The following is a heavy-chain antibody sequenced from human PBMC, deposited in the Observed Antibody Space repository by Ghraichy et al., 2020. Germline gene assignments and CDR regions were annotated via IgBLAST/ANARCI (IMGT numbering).Heavy chain of an antibody. CDR1: GYTFTGYY. CDR3: ARVVRVQLWSYGMDV. V-gene: IGHV1-2*02. CDR2: INPNSGGT. J-gene: IGHJ6*02. D-gene: IGHD5-18*01. Sequence: ASVKVSCKASGYTFTGYYMHWVRQAPGQGLEWMGWINPNSGGTNYAQKFQGRVTMTRDTSISTAYMELSRLRSDDTAVYYCARVVRVQLWSYGMDVWGQGTTVTVSS.